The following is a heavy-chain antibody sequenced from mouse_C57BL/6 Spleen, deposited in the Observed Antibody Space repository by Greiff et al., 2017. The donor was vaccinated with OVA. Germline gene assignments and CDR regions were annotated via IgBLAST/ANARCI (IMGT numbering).Heavy chain of an antibody. V-gene: IGHV5-4*01. J-gene: IGHJ1*03. CDR1: GFTFSSYA. D-gene: IGHD1-1*02. CDR2: ISDGGSYT. Sequence: EVKLMESGGGLVKPGGSLKLSCAASGFTFSSYAMSWVRQTPEKRLEWVATISDGGSYTYYPDNVKGRFTISRDNAKNNLYLQMGHVKSEGTAVYYCARDMGWYFDGWGTGTTVTVSS. CDR3: ARDMGWYFDG.